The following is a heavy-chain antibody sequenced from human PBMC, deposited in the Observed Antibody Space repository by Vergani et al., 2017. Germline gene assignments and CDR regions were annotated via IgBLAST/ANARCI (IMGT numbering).Heavy chain of an antibody. J-gene: IGHJ4*02. CDR2: FDPEDGET. CDR1: GYTLTELS. D-gene: IGHD3-9*01. V-gene: IGHV1-24*01. Sequence: QVQLVQSGAEVKKPGASVKVSCKVSGYTLTELSMHWVRQAPGKGLEWMGGFDPEDGETIYAQKFQGRVTMTEDTSTDTAYMELSSLRSEDTAVYYCATGISYDILTGYRDPASYYFDYWGQGTLVTVSS. CDR3: ATGISYDILTGYRDPASYYFDY.